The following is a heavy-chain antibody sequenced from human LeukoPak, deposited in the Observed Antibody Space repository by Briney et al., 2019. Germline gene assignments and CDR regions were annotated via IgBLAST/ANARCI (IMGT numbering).Heavy chain of an antibody. CDR3: ARSYSNYVYYYYYMDV. V-gene: IGHV4-39*01. J-gene: IGHJ6*03. D-gene: IGHD4-11*01. Sequence: ASETLSLTCTVSGGSISSSSYYWGWIRQPPGKGLEWIGSIYYSGSTYYNPSLKSRVTISVDTSKNQFSLKLSSVTAADTAVYYCARSYSNYVYYYYYMDVWGKGTTVTVSS. CDR1: GGSISSSSYY. CDR2: IYYSGST.